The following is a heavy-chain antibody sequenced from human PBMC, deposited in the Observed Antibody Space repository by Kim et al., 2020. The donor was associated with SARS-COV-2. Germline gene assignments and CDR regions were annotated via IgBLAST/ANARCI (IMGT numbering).Heavy chain of an antibody. CDR3: ARVRAARGGRYYYYGMDV. D-gene: IGHD6-6*01. Sequence: GGSLRLSCAASGFTFSSYGMHWVRQAPGKGLEWVAVIWYDGSNTYYADSVKGRFTISRDNSKNTLYLQMNSLRAEDTAVYYCARVRAARGGRYYYYGMDVWGQGTTVTVSS. V-gene: IGHV3-33*01. CDR2: IWYDGSNT. J-gene: IGHJ6*02. CDR1: GFTFSSYG.